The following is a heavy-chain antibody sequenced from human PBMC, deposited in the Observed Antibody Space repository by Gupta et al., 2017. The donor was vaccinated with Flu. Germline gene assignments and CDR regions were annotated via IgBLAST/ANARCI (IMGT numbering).Heavy chain of an antibody. V-gene: IGHV3-7*01. CDR1: GFTFSSYR. CDR3: ARDGGFSYGMDV. Sequence: EVQLVESGGGLVQPGGSLRLSCAASGFTFSSYRMRGVRQAPVKGLEWVANIKQDGREKYYVDSVKGRFTISRDNAKNSLYLQMNSLRAEDTAVYYCARDGGFSYGMDVWGQGTTVTVSS. D-gene: IGHD3-10*01. J-gene: IGHJ6*02. CDR2: IKQDGREK.